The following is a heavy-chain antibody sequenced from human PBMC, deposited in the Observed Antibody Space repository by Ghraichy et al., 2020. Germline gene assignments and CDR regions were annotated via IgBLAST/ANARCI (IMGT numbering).Heavy chain of an antibody. CDR3: ARVVTMFYFDY. CDR2: IYYRGST. J-gene: IGHJ4*02. D-gene: IGHD3-10*02. V-gene: IGHV4-31*03. Sequence: SETLSLTCTVSGGSISSAGYYWSWIRQLPGKGLEWIGYIYYRGSTYYNSSLKSRVTISVDTSKNQFSLKLSSVTAADTAVYYCARVVTMFYFDYWGQGTPVTVSS. CDR1: GGSISSAGYY.